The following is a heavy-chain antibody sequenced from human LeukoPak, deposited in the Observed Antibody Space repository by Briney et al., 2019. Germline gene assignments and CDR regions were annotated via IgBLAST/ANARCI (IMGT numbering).Heavy chain of an antibody. CDR1: GFTFSSYG. V-gene: IGHV3-30*18. CDR3: AKDSLREYSGSVRSDLDY. J-gene: IGHJ4*02. D-gene: IGHD5-12*01. Sequence: GRSLRLSCAASGFTFSSYGMHWVRQAPGKGLEWVAVITYDGSNKYYADSVKGRFTIPTANSKNTLYLQMNSLRAEDTAVCDCAKDSLREYSGSVRSDLDYWGQGTLVTVSS. CDR2: ITYDGSNK.